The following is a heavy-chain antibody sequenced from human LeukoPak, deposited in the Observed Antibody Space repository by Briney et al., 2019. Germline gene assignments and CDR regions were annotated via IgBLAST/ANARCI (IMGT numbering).Heavy chain of an antibody. CDR2: ISSNGGST. CDR3: VGVRWFGGANWFDP. D-gene: IGHD3-10*01. J-gene: IGHJ5*02. V-gene: IGHV3-64D*09. CDR1: GFTFSRCA. Sequence: PGGSLRLSCSASGFTFSRCAMHCVRQAPGKGLEYVSAISSNGGSTYYADSVKGRFTISRDNSKNTVYLQMSSLRAEDTAVYFCVGVRWFGGANWFDPWGQGTLVTVSS.